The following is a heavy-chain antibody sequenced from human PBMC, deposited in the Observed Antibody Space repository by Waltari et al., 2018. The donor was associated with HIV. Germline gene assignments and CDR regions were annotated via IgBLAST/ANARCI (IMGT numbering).Heavy chain of an antibody. V-gene: IGHV3-15*01. CDR1: GFTFAEEW. CDR3: AAGTGRSDFDY. Sequence: EVQLVESGGGLVEPGGSLRLSCEASGFTFAEEWMNWVRQAPGKGLEWVARIKGKTDAGTRDFAAPVKGRFSISRNYLKNTVDLQMNNLKTEDTALYYCAAGTGRSDFDYWGQGTLVTVSS. D-gene: IGHD7-27*01. CDR2: IKGKTDAGTR. J-gene: IGHJ4*02.